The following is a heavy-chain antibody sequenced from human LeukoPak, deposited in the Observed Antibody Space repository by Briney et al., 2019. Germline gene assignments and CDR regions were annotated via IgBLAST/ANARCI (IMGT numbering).Heavy chain of an antibody. CDR1: GFTFSSYG. J-gene: IGHJ4*02. CDR2: IWYDGSNK. Sequence: PGRSLRLSCAASGFTFSSYGMHWVRQAPGKGLEWVAVIWYDGSNKYYADSVKGRFTISRDNSKNTLYLQMNSLRAEDTAVYYCARDQVYYYDSGGYKYTPPFDYWGQGTLVTVSS. V-gene: IGHV3-33*01. CDR3: ARDQVYYYDSGGYKYTPPFDY. D-gene: IGHD3-22*01.